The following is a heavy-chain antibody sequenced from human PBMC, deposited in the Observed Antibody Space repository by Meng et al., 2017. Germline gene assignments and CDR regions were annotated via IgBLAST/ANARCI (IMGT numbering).Heavy chain of an antibody. V-gene: IGHV4-30-4*01. D-gene: IGHD2-2*02. CDR2: ISYSGAT. CDR1: CASISSAVF. J-gene: IGHJ5*02. Sequence: QVQLPESGPRLVRPSQTLSLTCTFPCASISSAVFWIWIRQPPGKDLEWIGYISYSGATHYNPSLKSRLTISVDTAKNQFSLSLSSVTAADTAVYYCARVVGDCASCYKGWFDPWGQGTLVTVSS. CDR3: ARVVGDCASCYKGWFDP.